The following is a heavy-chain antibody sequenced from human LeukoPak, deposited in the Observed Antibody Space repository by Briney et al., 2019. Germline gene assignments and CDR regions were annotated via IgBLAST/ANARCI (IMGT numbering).Heavy chain of an antibody. V-gene: IGHV3-23*01. CDR3: ANSFYGDYVLYFDY. CDR1: GFTFSSYA. D-gene: IGHD4-17*01. CDR2: ISGSGGST. J-gene: IGHJ4*02. Sequence: GGSLSLSCAASGFTFSSYAMSWVRQAPGKGLEWVSAISGSGGSTYYADSVKGRFTISRDNSKNTLYLQMNSLRAEDTAVYYCANSFYGDYVLYFDYWGQGTLVTVSS.